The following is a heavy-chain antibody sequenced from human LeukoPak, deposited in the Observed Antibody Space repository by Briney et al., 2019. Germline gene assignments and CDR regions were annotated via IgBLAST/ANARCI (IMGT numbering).Heavy chain of an antibody. D-gene: IGHD6-19*01. CDR1: GFTFSSYG. J-gene: IGHJ4*02. CDR2: ISYDGSNK. CDR3: AKDPSKTRVGCGWYGPHY. V-gene: IGHV3-30*18. Sequence: GGSLRPSCAASGFTFSSYGMHWVRQAPGKGLEWVAVISYDGSNKYYADSVKGRITISRDNSKNTLYLQMNSLRAEDTAVYYCAKDPSKTRVGCGWYGPHYWGQGTLVAVSS.